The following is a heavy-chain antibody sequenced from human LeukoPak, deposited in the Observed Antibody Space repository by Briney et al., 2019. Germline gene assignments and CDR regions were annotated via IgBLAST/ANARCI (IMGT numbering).Heavy chain of an antibody. CDR1: GYTFIDSY. CDR3: ARRGISTVMAFFY. CDR2: INPNSGDT. J-gene: IGHJ4*02. D-gene: IGHD2-8*01. V-gene: IGHV1-2*02. Sequence: ASVQVSCKASGYTFIDSYIHWVRQAPGQGPEWMGWINPNSGDTNTAQELQGRVTMSRDTSISTAYMELSSLRFDDTAMYYCARRGISTVMAFFYWGQGTLLTVSS.